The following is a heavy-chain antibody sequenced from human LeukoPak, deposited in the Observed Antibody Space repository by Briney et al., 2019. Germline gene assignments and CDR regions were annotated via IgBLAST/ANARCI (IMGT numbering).Heavy chain of an antibody. CDR2: MNPNSGNT. Sequence: GASVKVSCKASGYTFTSYDINWVRQATGQGLEWMGWMNPNSGNTGYAQKLQGRVTMTTDTSTSTAYMELRSLRSDDTAVYYCATFNFDWLPIPDYWGQGTLVTVSS. CDR3: ATFNFDWLPIPDY. V-gene: IGHV1-8*01. D-gene: IGHD3-9*01. J-gene: IGHJ4*02. CDR1: GYTFTSYD.